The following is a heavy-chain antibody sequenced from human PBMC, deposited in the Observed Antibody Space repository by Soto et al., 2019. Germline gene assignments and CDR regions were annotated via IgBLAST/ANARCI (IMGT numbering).Heavy chain of an antibody. CDR2: INHSGST. D-gene: IGHD6-6*01. Sequence: TSETLSLTCAVYGGSFSGYYWSWIRQPPGKGLEWIGEINHSGSTNYNPSLKSRVTISVDTSKNQFSLKLSSVTAADTAVYYCASHLRIAARPGKTTFDYWGQGTLVTVSS. J-gene: IGHJ4*02. CDR1: GGSFSGYY. CDR3: ASHLRIAARPGKTTFDY. V-gene: IGHV4-34*01.